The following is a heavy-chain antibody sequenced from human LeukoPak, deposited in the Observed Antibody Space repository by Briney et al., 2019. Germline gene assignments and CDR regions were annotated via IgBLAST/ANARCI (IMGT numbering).Heavy chain of an antibody. CDR2: IYYSGST. V-gene: IGHV4-30-4*01. Sequence: PSETLSLTCTVSGGSISSGDYYWSWIRQPPGKGLEWIGYIYYSGSTYYNPSLKSRVTISVDTSKNQFSLKLSSVTAADTAVYYCARARGSELGYFDYWGQGTLVTVSS. D-gene: IGHD6-13*01. CDR3: ARARGSELGYFDY. J-gene: IGHJ4*02. CDR1: GGSISSGDYY.